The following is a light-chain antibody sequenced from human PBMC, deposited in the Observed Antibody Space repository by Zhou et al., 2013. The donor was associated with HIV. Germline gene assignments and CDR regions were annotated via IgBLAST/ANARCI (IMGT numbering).Light chain of an antibody. V-gene: IGKV3-20*01. Sequence: GGRATLSCRASQSVSSRYLAWYQQRPGQAPRLLIFGASNRATGIPDRFRGSGSGTDFTLTISRLEPEDFAVYYCQQYGSSPPWTFGQGTKVEIK. CDR1: QSVSSRY. CDR2: GAS. CDR3: QQYGSSPPWT. J-gene: IGKJ1*01.